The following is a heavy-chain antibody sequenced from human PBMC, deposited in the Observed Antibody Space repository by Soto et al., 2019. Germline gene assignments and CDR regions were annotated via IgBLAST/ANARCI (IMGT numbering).Heavy chain of an antibody. V-gene: IGHV3-30*18. CDR2: ISYDGSNK. CDR3: AKVPRNPPGIY. CDR1: GFTFSSYG. J-gene: IGHJ4*02. Sequence: PGGSLRLSCAASGFTFSSYGMHWVRQAPGKGLEWVAVISYDGSNKYYADSVKGRFTISRDNSKNTLYPQMNSLRAEDTAVYYCAKVPRNPPGIYWGQGTLVTVSS.